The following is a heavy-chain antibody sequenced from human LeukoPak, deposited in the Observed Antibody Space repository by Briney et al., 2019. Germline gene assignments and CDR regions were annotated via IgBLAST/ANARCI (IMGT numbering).Heavy chain of an antibody. V-gene: IGHV3-9*03. Sequence: PGGSLRLSCAASGFTFDDYAMHWVRQAPGKGLEWVSGISWNSGSIGYADSVKGRFTISRDNAKNSLYLQMNSLRAGDMALYYCAKDIGAVAGYAFDIWGQGTMVTVSS. D-gene: IGHD6-19*01. CDR3: AKDIGAVAGYAFDI. CDR2: ISWNSGSI. CDR1: GFTFDDYA. J-gene: IGHJ3*02.